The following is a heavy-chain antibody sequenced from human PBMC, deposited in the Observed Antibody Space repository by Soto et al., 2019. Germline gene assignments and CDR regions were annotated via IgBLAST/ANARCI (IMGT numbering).Heavy chain of an antibody. V-gene: IGHV3-74*01. Sequence: EVELVESGGALVQPGGSLRLSFEASGCTFSSSWMHWVRQAPGKGLVWVSYTNSDGSETRYAEGVNGRFTISRDNAKNTLYLQMNSLIAEDTALDYCAREWGYSPDYCGQGTLVTVSS. CDR2: TNSDGSET. CDR1: GCTFSSSW. D-gene: IGHD5-18*01. J-gene: IGHJ4*02. CDR3: AREWGYSPDY.